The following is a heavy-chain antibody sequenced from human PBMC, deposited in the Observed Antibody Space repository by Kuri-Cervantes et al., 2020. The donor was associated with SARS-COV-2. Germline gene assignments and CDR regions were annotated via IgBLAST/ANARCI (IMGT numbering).Heavy chain of an antibody. V-gene: IGHV1-46*01. CDR3: ASYGDYNNAFDI. CDR1: GYTFTSYD. Sequence: ASVKVSCKASGYTFTSYDINWVRQAPGQGLEWMGIINPSGGSTSYAQKFQGRVTMTRDTSTSTVYMELSSLRSEDTAVYYCASYGDYNNAFDIWGQGTMVTVSS. D-gene: IGHD4-17*01. CDR2: INPSGGST. J-gene: IGHJ3*02.